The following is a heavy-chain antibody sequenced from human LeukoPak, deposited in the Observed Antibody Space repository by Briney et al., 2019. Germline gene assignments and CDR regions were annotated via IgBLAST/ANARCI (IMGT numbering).Heavy chain of an antibody. D-gene: IGHD4-17*01. V-gene: IGHV3-23*01. CDR3: AKNLRGTAVTPVDF. J-gene: IGHJ4*02. Sequence: PGGSLRLSCAASGITFSSYAMTWVRQAPGKGPERVSAISGSGFTTYYADSVKGRFAISRDNSNNTLYLYMNYLRAEDTAIYYCAKNLRGTAVTPVDFWGQGTLVTVSS. CDR1: GITFSSYA. CDR2: ISGSGFTT.